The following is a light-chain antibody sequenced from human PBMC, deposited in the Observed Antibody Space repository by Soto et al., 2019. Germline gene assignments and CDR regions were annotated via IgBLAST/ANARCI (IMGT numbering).Light chain of an antibody. V-gene: IGKV1-5*01. J-gene: IGKJ1*01. CDR2: DAS. CDR3: QQYYTYSWT. Sequence: DIKMTQSPSTLSASVGDRVTITCRASQSISTWLAWYQQTTGKAPKILIYDASSLESGVPSRFRGSGSGTEFTLTISRLQPDDVETDYCQQYYTYSWTFGQGTKVDI. CDR1: QSISTW.